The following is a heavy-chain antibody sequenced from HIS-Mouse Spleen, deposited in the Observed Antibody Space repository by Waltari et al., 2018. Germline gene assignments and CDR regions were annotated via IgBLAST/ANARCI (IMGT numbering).Heavy chain of an antibody. V-gene: IGHV4-39*07. CDR2: IYYSGST. CDR3: AREIPYSSSWYDWYFDL. D-gene: IGHD6-13*01. Sequence: QLQLQESGPGLVKPSETLSLSCTGPGGSIRSRSYYWGGIRQPPGKGLEWIGSIYYSGSTYYNPSLKSRVTISVDTSKNQFSLKLSSVTAADTAVHYCAREIPYSSSWYDWYFDLWGRGTLVTVSS. J-gene: IGHJ2*01. CDR1: GGSIRSRSYY.